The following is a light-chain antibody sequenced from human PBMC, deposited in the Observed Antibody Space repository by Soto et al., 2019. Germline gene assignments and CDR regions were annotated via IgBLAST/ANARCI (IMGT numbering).Light chain of an antibody. CDR1: QGIITY. CDR3: QQTRSYPST. CDR2: GSS. Sequence: IQLTQSPSSLSASVGDSVTITYRASQGIITYLAWYQQKPGKAPNLLIYGSSTLQSGVPLRFSGSGSGTDFTLTINSLQAEDFATYYCQQTRSYPSTFGGGTKVDIK. J-gene: IGKJ4*01. V-gene: IGKV1-9*01.